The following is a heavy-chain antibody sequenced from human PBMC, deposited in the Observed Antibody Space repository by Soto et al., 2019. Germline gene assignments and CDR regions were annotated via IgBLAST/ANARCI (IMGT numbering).Heavy chain of an antibody. CDR3: ARGQCGSYVIYYLLY. CDR2: IYYSGST. D-gene: IGHD1-26*01. CDR1: GGSTSGYY. Sequence: SETLSLTCTVSGGSTSGYYRSWIRQFPGQGLEWIGYIYYSGSTNYNPSLKSRVTISVDRSKNQFSLKLSSVTAGDTAVYFCARGQCGSYVIYYLLYWGQGALVTVFS. V-gene: IGHV4-59*01. J-gene: IGHJ4*02.